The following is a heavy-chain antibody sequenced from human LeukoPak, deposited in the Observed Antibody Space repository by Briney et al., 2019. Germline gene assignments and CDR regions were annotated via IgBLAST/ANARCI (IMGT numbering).Heavy chain of an antibody. D-gene: IGHD4-17*01. CDR1: GFTFSSNY. J-gene: IGHJ4*02. V-gene: IGHV3-53*01. Sequence: GGSLRLSCAASGFTFSSNYMNWVRQAPGKGLEWVSVIYSAGSTYYADSVRGRFIISRDNSKNTLSFQMNSLRAEDTAVYYCARGEDYGDYFDYWGQGTLVTVSS. CDR3: ARGEDYGDYFDY. CDR2: IYSAGST.